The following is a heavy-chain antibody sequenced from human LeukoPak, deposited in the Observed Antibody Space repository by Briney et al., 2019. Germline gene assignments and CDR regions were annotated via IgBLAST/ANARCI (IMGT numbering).Heavy chain of an antibody. J-gene: IGHJ4*02. CDR1: GFSFRNYW. V-gene: IGHV3-7*01. CDR3: ARDGGLHTNFDY. D-gene: IGHD2-15*01. CDR2: TKPDGSAE. Sequence: GGSLRLSCAASGFSFRNYWMGWVRQAPGKGPEWVANTKPDGSAEYYADSVRGRFTASRDNANNLLYLQMNRLRAEDTAVYYCARDGGLHTNFDYWGQGTLLTVSS.